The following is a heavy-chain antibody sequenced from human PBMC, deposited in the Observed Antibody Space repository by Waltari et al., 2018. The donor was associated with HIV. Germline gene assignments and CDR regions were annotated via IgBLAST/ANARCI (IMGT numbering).Heavy chain of an antibody. Sequence: QLQLQESGPGLVKPSETLSLTCTVSGGSISSSSYYWGWIRQPPGKGLEWIGSIYYSGSTYYNPSLKSRVTISVDTSKNQFSLKLSSVTAADTAVYYCARPRAVAGTNDAFDIWGQGTMVTVSS. CDR2: IYYSGST. CDR3: ARPRAVAGTNDAFDI. D-gene: IGHD6-19*01. J-gene: IGHJ3*02. CDR1: GGSISSSSYY. V-gene: IGHV4-39*01.